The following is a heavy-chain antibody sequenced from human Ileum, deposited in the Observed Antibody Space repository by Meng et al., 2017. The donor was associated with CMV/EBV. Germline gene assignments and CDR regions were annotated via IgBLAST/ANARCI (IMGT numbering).Heavy chain of an antibody. V-gene: IGHV3-30*02. CDR3: AKMLEVGATTNFDF. CDR1: GFSFSKLG. D-gene: IGHD1-26*01. J-gene: IGHJ4*02. Sequence: GESLKISCAASGFSFSKLGMHWVRQAPGKGLDWLAFIRKDGSDKYYAYSVKGRFTISRDNSKNTLYLQMNSLAAEDTAVYYCAKMLEVGATTNFDFWGQGTVVTVSS. CDR2: IRKDGSDK.